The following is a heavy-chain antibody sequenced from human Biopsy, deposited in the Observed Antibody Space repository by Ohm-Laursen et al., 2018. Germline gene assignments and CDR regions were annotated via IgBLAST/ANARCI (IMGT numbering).Heavy chain of an antibody. J-gene: IGHJ4*02. D-gene: IGHD4-17*01. Sequence: SLRLSCSASGFTFSNYAMTWVRQAPGKGLEWVSVINTSGGSTHYAVSVKGRFTISRDNSKNTLYLRMNSLRAEDTAVYYCAKPADSYGSEFYFDCWGQGTLVTVSS. CDR2: INTSGGST. CDR1: GFTFSNYA. CDR3: AKPADSYGSEFYFDC. V-gene: IGHV3-23*01.